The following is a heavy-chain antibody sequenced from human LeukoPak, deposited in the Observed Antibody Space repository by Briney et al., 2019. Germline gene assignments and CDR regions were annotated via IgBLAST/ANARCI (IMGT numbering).Heavy chain of an antibody. Sequence: SSETLSLTCSVSGGSISSFYWNWIRQPPGKGLEWIAYIYHSGDTRYNPSLKSRVTISVDTSKSQFSLKLSSVTAADTAVYYCARGGYSGSDWTTWGQGTRVTVSS. V-gene: IGHV4-59*01. CDR2: IYHSGDT. D-gene: IGHD5-12*01. CDR3: ARGGYSGSDWTT. CDR1: GGSISSFY. J-gene: IGHJ5*02.